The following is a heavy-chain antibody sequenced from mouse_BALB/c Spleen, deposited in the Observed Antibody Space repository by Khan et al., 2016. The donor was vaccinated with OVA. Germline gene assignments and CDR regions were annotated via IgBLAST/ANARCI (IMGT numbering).Heavy chain of an antibody. CDR2: IYPGSGNT. V-gene: IGHV1-77*01. J-gene: IGHJ3*01. D-gene: IGHD2-2*01. Sequence: QVQLKQSGAELARPGASVKLSCKASGYTFTDYYINWVKQRTGQGLEWIGEIYPGSGNTHYNEKFKDKATLTADKSSSTAFMQLNSLTSEDSSVYFGARSGIGSFAYWGQGTLVTVSA. CDR1: GYTFTDYY. CDR3: ARSGIGSFAY.